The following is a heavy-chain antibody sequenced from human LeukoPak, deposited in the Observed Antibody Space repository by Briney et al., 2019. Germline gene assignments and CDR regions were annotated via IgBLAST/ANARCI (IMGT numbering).Heavy chain of an antibody. J-gene: IGHJ4*02. D-gene: IGHD2-2*01. V-gene: IGHV1-69*06. CDR3: ARVQLGYCSSTSCYGYDY. Sequence: SVKVSCKASGGTFSSYAISWVRQAPGQGLERMGGIIPIFGTANYAQKFQGRVTITADKSTSTAYMELSSLRSEDTAVYYCARVQLGYCSSTSCYGYDYWGQGTLVTVSS. CDR1: GGTFSSYA. CDR2: IIPIFGTA.